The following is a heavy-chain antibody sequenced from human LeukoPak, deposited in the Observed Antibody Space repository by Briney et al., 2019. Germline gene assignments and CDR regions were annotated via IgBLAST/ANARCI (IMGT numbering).Heavy chain of an antibody. CDR1: GFTFSSSA. V-gene: IGHV3-23*01. CDR2: ISNNGGYT. CDR3: AQDYGRDGEGTMFDY. J-gene: IGHJ4*02. Sequence: PGGSLRLSCAASGFTFSSSAMSWVRQAPGKGLEWVSAISNNGGYTYYADSVRGRFTISRDNSKNTLYLQMNSLRVEDTAVYYCAQDYGRDGEGTMFDYWGQGILVTVSS. D-gene: IGHD3-10*01.